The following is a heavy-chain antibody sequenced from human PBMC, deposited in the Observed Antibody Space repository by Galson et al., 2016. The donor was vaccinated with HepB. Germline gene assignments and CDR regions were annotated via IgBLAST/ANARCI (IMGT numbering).Heavy chain of an antibody. V-gene: IGHV3-72*01. CDR1: GFTFGSYG. CDR2: ISKRSNGYTP. J-gene: IGHJ6*03. D-gene: IGHD2/OR15-2a*01. CDR3: AREYFYRMDV. Sequence: SLRLSCAASGFTFGSYGMTWVRQAPGKGLEWVGRISKRSNGYTPEYCASVKGRFSVSRDDSENSMYLQMDSLRAEDTAVYYCAREYFYRMDVWGKGTTVTVSS.